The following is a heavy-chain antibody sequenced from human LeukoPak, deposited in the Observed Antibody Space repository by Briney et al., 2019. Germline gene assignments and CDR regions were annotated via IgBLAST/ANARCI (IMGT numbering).Heavy chain of an antibody. D-gene: IGHD6-19*01. Sequence: GGSLRLSCAASGFTSSSYSMNWVRQAPGKGLEWVSSISSSSSYIYYADSVKGRFTISRDNAKNSLYLQMNSLRAEDTAVYYCARDGSGWKYFDYWGQGTLVTVSS. V-gene: IGHV3-21*01. CDR1: GFTSSSYS. CDR3: ARDGSGWKYFDY. CDR2: ISSSSSYI. J-gene: IGHJ4*02.